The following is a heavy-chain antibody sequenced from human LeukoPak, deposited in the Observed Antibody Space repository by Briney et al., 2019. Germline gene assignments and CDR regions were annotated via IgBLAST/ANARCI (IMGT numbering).Heavy chain of an antibody. CDR3: ARGLGSYGSSELTWPMISF. V-gene: IGHV1-8*01. Sequence: ASVKVSCKASGYTFTSYEINWVRQATGHGLEWMGWMNPDSGDTAYAQKFQGRITMTRSTSITTAYMELSSLTSEDTAVYYCARGLGSYGSSELTWPMISFWGQGTQVTVSS. CDR1: GYTFTSYE. J-gene: IGHJ4*02. CDR2: MNPDSGDT. D-gene: IGHD3-22*01.